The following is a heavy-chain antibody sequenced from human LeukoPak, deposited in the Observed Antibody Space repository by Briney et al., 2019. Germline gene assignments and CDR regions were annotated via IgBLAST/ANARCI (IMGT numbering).Heavy chain of an antibody. Sequence: ASVKVSCKASGYTFTGYYMHWVRQAPGQGLEWMGWINPNSGGTNYAQKFQGRVTMTRDTSISTAYMELSRLRSDDTAVYYCAREAVVVANEDFDYWGQGTLVTVSS. V-gene: IGHV1-2*02. CDR1: GYTFTGYY. D-gene: IGHD2-2*01. J-gene: IGHJ4*02. CDR2: INPNSGGT. CDR3: AREAVVVANEDFDY.